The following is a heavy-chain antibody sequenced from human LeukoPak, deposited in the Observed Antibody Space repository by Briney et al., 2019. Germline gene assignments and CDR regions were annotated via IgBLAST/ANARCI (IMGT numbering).Heavy chain of an antibody. D-gene: IGHD6-19*01. CDR1: GFTFDEYA. CDR3: ARDGGGIAVAGTGYFDY. V-gene: IGHV3-33*08. CDR2: IWYDGSNK. J-gene: IGHJ4*02. Sequence: PGVSLRLSCAASGFTFDEYAMNWVRQAPGKGLEWVAVIWYDGSNKYYADSVKGRFTISRDNSENTLYLQMNSLRAEDTAVYYCARDGGGIAVAGTGYFDYWGQGTLVTVSS.